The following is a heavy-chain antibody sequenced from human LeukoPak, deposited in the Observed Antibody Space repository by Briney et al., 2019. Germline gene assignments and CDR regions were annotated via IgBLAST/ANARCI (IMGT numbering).Heavy chain of an antibody. V-gene: IGHV1-69*13. CDR3: ATFSSDGYYYYYYMDV. J-gene: IGHJ6*03. CDR2: IIPIFGTA. CDR1: GGTISSYA. Sequence: SVKVSCKASGGTISSYAISWVRQAPGQGLEWMGGIIPIFGTANYAQKFQGRVTITADESTSTAYMELSSLRSEDTAVYYCATFSSDGYYYYYYMDVWGKGTTVTVSS.